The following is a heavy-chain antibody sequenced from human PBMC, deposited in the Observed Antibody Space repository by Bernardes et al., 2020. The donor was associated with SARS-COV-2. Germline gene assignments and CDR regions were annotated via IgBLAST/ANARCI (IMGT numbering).Heavy chain of an antibody. CDR1: GFTFSTYP. Sequence: VGSLRLSCAASGFTFSTYPLHWARQAPGKGLEWVAVISHDGSIRYYADSVKGRFTISRDNSKNTLYLQMNSLRTEDTAVYFCARDVDEYNNYPGGYWGQGTLVTVSS. J-gene: IGHJ4*02. CDR3: ARDVDEYNNYPGGY. D-gene: IGHD4-4*01. V-gene: IGHV3-30-3*01. CDR2: ISHDGSIR.